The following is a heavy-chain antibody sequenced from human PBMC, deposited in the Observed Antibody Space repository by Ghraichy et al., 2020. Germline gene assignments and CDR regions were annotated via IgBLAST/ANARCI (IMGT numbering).Heavy chain of an antibody. Sequence: SVKVSCKASGFTFTSSAVQWVRQARGQGLEWMGWIVVGSENTNYAQKFQERVTIPRDTSPSTVFLELSSLRSEDTAVFFCAADRWGLYHYGYDSGGSFVLAFWGEWTMVTV. D-gene: IGHD5-12*01. CDR1: GFTFTSSA. CDR3: AADRWGLYHYGYDSGGSFVLAF. CDR2: IVVGSENT. V-gene: IGHV1-58*01. J-gene: IGHJ3*01.